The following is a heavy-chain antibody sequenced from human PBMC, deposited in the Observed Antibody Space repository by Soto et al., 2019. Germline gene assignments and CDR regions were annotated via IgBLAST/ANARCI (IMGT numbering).Heavy chain of an antibody. CDR2: ISGSGGST. Sequence: PGGSLRLSCAASGFTFSSYAMSWVRQAPGKGLEWVSAISGSGGSTYYADSVKGRFTISRDNSKNPPYRQMNSRRAEDTSVHYCAKGGNPRYNWFESWGKGSMVTVCS. J-gene: IGHJ5*02. D-gene: IGHD1-26*01. V-gene: IGHV3-23*01. CDR1: GFTFSSYA. CDR3: AKGGNPRYNWFES.